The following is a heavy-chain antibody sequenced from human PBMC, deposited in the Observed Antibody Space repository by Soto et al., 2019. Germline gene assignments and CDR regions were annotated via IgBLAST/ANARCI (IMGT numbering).Heavy chain of an antibody. D-gene: IGHD6-13*01. CDR3: ARAGRGSSSWYASTVYGMDV. V-gene: IGHV4-34*01. CDR2: INHSGST. Sequence: SETLSLTCAVYGGSFSGYYWSWIRQPPGKGLEWIGEINHSGSTNYNPSLKSRVTISVDTSKNQFSLKLSSVTAADTAVYYCARAGRGSSSWYASTVYGMDVWGQGTTVTVSS. CDR1: GGSFSGYY. J-gene: IGHJ6*02.